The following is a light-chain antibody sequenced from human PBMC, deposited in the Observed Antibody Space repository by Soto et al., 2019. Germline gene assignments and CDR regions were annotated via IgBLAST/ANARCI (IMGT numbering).Light chain of an antibody. CDR1: SSDVRGYKY. CDR3: SSYTRNSTLV. J-gene: IGLJ2*01. Sequence: QSALTQPASVSGSPGQSITISCTGTSSDVRGYKYVSWYQQHPGKAPKLMIYEVSNRPSGVSNRFSGSKSGNTASLTISGLQAEDEADYYCSSYTRNSTLVFRGGTNLTVL. V-gene: IGLV2-14*01. CDR2: EVS.